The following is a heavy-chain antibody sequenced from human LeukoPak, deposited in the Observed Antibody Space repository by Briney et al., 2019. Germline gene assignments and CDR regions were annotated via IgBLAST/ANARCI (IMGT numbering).Heavy chain of an antibody. V-gene: IGHV4-30-2*01. CDR3: VRDRGCSGGSCPYYFDY. J-gene: IGHJ4*02. CDR1: GGSISSGGYS. Sequence: SQTLSLTCAVSGGSISSGGYSWSWIRQPPGKGLEWIGYIYHSGSTYYNPSLKSRVTKSVDRSKNQFSLKLSSVTAADTAVYYCVRDRGCSGGSCPYYFDYWGQGTLVTVSS. CDR2: IYHSGST. D-gene: IGHD2-15*01.